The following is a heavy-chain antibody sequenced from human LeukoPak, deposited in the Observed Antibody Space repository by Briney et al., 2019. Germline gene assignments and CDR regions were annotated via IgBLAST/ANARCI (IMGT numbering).Heavy chain of an antibody. CDR2: ISAYNGNT. CDR3: ARLRGVANYYDSSGYDPYFDY. D-gene: IGHD3-22*01. CDR1: GYTFTSYG. J-gene: IGHJ4*02. V-gene: IGHV1-18*01. Sequence: ASVTVSCTASGYTFTSYGISWVRQAPGQGLEWMGWISAYNGNTNYAQKLQGRVTMTTDTSTSTAYMELRSLRSDDTAVYYCARLRGVANYYDSSGYDPYFDYWGQGTLVTVSS.